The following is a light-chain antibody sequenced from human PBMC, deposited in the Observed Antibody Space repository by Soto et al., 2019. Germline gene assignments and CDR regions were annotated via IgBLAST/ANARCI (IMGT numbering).Light chain of an antibody. CDR1: QGISNY. Sequence: DIEMTQSPSSLSASVGDRATITCRASQGISNYLAWYQQKPGKDPKLLIYSASTLPSGVPSRFSGSGSGTDFTLTISSLEPEDVATYYCQKYNSAPHTFGQGTKVEIK. V-gene: IGKV1-27*01. CDR2: SAS. CDR3: QKYNSAPHT. J-gene: IGKJ1*01.